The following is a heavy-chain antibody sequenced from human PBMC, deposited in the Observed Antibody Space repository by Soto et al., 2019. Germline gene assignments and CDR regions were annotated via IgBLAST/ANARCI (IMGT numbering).Heavy chain of an antibody. V-gene: IGHV1-69*12. CDR3: ARRSSTAHSYYYGMDV. J-gene: IGHJ6*02. D-gene: IGHD4-17*01. CDR1: GGTFSSYA. Sequence: QVQLVQSGAEVKKPGSSVKVSCKASGGTFSSYAISWVRQAPGQGLEWMGGIIPIFGTANYAQKFQGRVTITADESTSPAYMKMSGLRSEDTAVYYCARRSSTAHSYYYGMDVWGQGTTVTVSS. CDR2: IIPIFGTA.